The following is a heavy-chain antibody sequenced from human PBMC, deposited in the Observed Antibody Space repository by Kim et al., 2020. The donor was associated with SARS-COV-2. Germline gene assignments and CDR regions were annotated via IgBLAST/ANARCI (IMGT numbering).Heavy chain of an antibody. Sequence: SETLSLTCAVYGGSFSGYYWSWIRQPPGKGLEWIGEINHSGSTNYNPSLKSRVTISVDTSKNQFSLKLSSVTAADTAVYYCARMGRAARPGRRYYYYGM. D-gene: IGHD6-6*01. J-gene: IGHJ6*01. CDR3: ARMGRAARPGRRYYYYGM. CDR1: GGSFSGYY. V-gene: IGHV4-34*01. CDR2: INHSGST.